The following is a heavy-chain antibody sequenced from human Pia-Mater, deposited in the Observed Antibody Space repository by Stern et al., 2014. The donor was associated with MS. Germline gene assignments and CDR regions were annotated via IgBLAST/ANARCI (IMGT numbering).Heavy chain of an antibody. V-gene: IGHV3-30*18. J-gene: IGHJ4*02. CDR3: AKHLAERPFDY. Sequence: VQLEESGGGLVQPGGSLRLSCAASGFTYTDYWMRGVRQAPGQGPEWVAVISNDGNHKYYAGSVKDRFTISRDNSKNTLYLQMNSLRVEDTAVYYCAKHLAERPFDYWGQGTLVTVSS. CDR1: GFTYTDYW. CDR2: ISNDGNHK. D-gene: IGHD1-1*01.